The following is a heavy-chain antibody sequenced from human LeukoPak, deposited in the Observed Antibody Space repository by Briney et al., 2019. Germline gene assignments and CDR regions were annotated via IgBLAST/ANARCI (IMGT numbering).Heavy chain of an antibody. D-gene: IGHD6-13*01. CDR1: GGSISSGDYY. Sequence: PSQTLSLTRTVSGGSISSGDYYWSWIRQPPGKGLEWIGSIYYSGSTYYNPSLKSRVTISVDTSKNQFSLKLSSVTAADTAVYYCARDWSLVLRSQPFDYWGQGTLVTVSS. CDR3: ARDWSLVLRSQPFDY. CDR2: IYYSGST. J-gene: IGHJ4*02. V-gene: IGHV4-39*07.